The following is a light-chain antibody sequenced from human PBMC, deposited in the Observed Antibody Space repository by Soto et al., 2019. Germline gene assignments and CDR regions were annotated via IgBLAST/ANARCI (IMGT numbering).Light chain of an antibody. Sequence: DIVMTQSPLSLPVTPGEPASISCRSSQSLLYSNGYNYLDWYLQKPGQSPQLLIYLTFTRSSGVPDRFSGSGSGTYFTLKIRRVEAEDVGVYYCMQAIQTPRTCGQGTKLELK. V-gene: IGKV2-28*01. CDR1: QSLLYSNGYNY. CDR2: LTF. J-gene: IGKJ2*02. CDR3: MQAIQTPRT.